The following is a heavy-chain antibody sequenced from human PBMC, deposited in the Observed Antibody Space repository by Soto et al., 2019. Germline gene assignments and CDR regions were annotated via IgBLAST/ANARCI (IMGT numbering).Heavy chain of an antibody. CDR1: GGSVSSGSYY. D-gene: IGHD1-1*01. J-gene: IGHJ6*02. Sequence: SETLSLTCTVSGGSVSSGSYYWSWIRQPPGKGLEWIGYIYYSGSTNYNPSLKSRVTISVDTSKNQFSLKLSSVTAADTAVYYCARRGTRDYYYYGMDVWGQGTTVTVSS. V-gene: IGHV4-61*01. CDR3: ARRGTRDYYYYGMDV. CDR2: IYYSGST.